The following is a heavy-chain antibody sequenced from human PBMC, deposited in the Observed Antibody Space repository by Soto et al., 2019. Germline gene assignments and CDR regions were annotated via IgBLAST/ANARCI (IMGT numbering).Heavy chain of an antibody. CDR3: TAPRDEYGSGVSWFTYGMDI. J-gene: IGHJ6*02. Sequence: GGSLRLSCSASGFTFSDYAMTWVRHVPGRGLEWVASPDGAGGSTYYADSVRGRFTISRDKSQNTLFLQMKRLTVDDTAIYYCTAPRDEYGSGVSWFTYGMDIWGQGTTVTVSS. D-gene: IGHD3-10*01. CDR1: GFTFSDYA. CDR2: PDGAGGST. V-gene: IGHV3-23*01.